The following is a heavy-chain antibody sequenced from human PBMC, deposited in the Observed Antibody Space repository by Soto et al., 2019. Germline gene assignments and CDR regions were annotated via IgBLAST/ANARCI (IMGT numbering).Heavy chain of an antibody. Sequence: GYTLTSYYMKWVRQAPGKGLEWVAVIWYDGSNKYYADSVKGRFTISRDNSRNTLYLQMNSLRAEDTAVYYCARDSRRYSGRNYIDYWGPGT. CDR1: GYTLTSYY. CDR3: ARDSRRYSGRNYIDY. J-gene: IGHJ4*02. D-gene: IGHD5-12*01. CDR2: IWYDGSNK. V-gene: IGHV3-33*01.